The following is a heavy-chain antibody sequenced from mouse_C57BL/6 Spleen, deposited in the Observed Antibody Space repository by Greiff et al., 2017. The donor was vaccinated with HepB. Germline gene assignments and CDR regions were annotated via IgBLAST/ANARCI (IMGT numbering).Heavy chain of an antibody. CDR3: ARWGYVNWYYYAMDY. V-gene: IGHV1-26*01. CDR1: GYTFTDYY. CDR2: INPNNGGT. D-gene: IGHD2-14*01. Sequence: VQLQQSGPELVKPGASVKISCKASGYTFTDYYMNWVKQSHGKSLEWIGDINPNNGGTSYNQKFKGKATLTVDKSSSTAYMELRSLTSEDSAVYYCARWGYVNWYYYAMDYWGQGTSVTVSS. J-gene: IGHJ4*01.